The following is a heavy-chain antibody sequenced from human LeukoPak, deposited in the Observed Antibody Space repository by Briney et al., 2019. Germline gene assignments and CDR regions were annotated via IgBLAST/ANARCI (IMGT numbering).Heavy chain of an antibody. D-gene: IGHD6-19*01. CDR2: INPSGGST. J-gene: IGHJ4*02. V-gene: IGHV1-46*01. Sequence: GASVKVSCKAPGYTFTSYYMHWVRQAPGQGLEWMGIINPSGGSTSYAQKFQGRVTMTRDTSTSTVYMELSSLRSEDTAVYYCAGEEDQWLLGYWGQGTLVTVSS. CDR1: GYTFTSYY. CDR3: AGEEDQWLLGY.